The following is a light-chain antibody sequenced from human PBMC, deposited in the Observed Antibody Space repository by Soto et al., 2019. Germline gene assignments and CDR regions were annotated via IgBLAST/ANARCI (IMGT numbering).Light chain of an antibody. Sequence: EIVLTQSPATLCLSPGQRATLSCRASQCVSSYLAWYQQKPGQAPRLLIYDASSRATGIPDRFSGGGSGTDFTLTISRLEPEDFAVYYCQQFSSYPLTFGGGTKVDIK. CDR3: QQFSSYPLT. V-gene: IGKV3-20*01. CDR2: DAS. J-gene: IGKJ4*01. CDR1: QCVSSY.